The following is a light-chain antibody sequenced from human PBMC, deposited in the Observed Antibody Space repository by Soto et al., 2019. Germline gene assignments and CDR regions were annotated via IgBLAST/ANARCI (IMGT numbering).Light chain of an antibody. CDR3: SSYTRSSTRV. J-gene: IGLJ3*02. CDR2: EVS. V-gene: IGLV2-14*01. CDR1: SSDVGGYDY. Sequence: QSVLTQPASVSGSPGQSITISCTGTSSDVGGYDYVSWYQQHPGEPPKLMIYEVSNRPSGVSNRFPGSKSGNTASLTISGLQAEDEADYFCSSYTRSSTRVFGGGTKLTVL.